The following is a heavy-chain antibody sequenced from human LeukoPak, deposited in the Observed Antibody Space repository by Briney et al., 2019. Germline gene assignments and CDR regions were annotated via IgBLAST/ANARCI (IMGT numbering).Heavy chain of an antibody. J-gene: IGHJ4*02. V-gene: IGHV5-51*01. Sequence: GESLKISCKGSGYSFTSYWIGWVRQMPGKGLEWMGIIYPGDSDTRYSPSFQGQVTISADKSISTAYLQWSSLKASDTAMYYCAREQEPGIAAAGPDYWGQGTLVTVSS. CDR2: IYPGDSDT. CDR1: GYSFTSYW. D-gene: IGHD6-13*01. CDR3: AREQEPGIAAAGPDY.